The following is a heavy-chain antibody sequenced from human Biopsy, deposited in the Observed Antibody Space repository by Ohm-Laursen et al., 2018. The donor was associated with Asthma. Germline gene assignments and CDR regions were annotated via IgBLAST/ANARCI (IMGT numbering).Heavy chain of an antibody. V-gene: IGHV4-4*03. D-gene: IGHD1-26*01. CDR2: IYPSGIT. Sequence: PGTLSLTCAVSGDSISSTYWWSWVRQPLGKGLEWIGEIYPSGITNYNPSLKSRVTISVDKSKNQFSLRLTSVTAADTAVYYCARGSSSRLSQWELLVSGGERAHSYYGMDVWGQGTTVTVSS. CDR1: GDSISSTYW. J-gene: IGHJ6*02. CDR3: ARGSSSRLSQWELLVSGGERAHSYYGMDV.